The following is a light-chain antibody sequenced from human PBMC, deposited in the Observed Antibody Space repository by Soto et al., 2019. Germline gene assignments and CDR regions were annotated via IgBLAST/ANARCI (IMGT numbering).Light chain of an antibody. CDR3: QQYNDWPLT. Sequence: EIVMTQSPVTLSVSPGERATLSCRASQTIRSDLAWYQQKPGQAPRLLISGASIRATGVPARFRGSGFGTEFTLTISSLQSEDFAVYYCQQYNDWPLTFGQGTRVEIK. CDR2: GAS. CDR1: QTIRSD. V-gene: IGKV3-15*01. J-gene: IGKJ1*01.